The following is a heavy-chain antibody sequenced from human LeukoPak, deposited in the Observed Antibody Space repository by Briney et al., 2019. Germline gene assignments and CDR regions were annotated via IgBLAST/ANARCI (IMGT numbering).Heavy chain of an antibody. V-gene: IGHV3-15*01. Sequence: GGSLRLSCAASGFTLSNAWMSWVRQAPGKGLEWIGRIKGKTDGGTTDFAAPVKGRFTISRDDSKNTLHLQMNSLKTEDTAVYYCSIDYDYAWGSYRLGYWGQGTLVTVSS. CDR2: IKGKTDGGTT. J-gene: IGHJ4*02. D-gene: IGHD3-16*02. CDR3: SIDYDYAWGSYRLGY. CDR1: GFTLSNAW.